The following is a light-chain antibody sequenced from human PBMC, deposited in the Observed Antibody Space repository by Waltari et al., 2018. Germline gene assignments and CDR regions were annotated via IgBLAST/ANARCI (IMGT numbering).Light chain of an antibody. CDR2: KNN. V-gene: IGLV1-47*01. Sequence: QSVLTQPPSASGSPGQTVTISCSGTRSNIGDNYVYWYQQVPPTTPRLLIYKNNQRPSGVTDRFSGSKSGTSATLAISALRSEDAATYYCTAWDDSLSSMIFGGGTKVTVL. CDR1: RSNIGDNY. CDR3: TAWDDSLSSMI. J-gene: IGLJ2*01.